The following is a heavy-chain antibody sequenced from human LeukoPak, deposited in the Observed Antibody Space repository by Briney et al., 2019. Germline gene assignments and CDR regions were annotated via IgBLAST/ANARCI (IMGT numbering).Heavy chain of an antibody. J-gene: IGHJ4*02. CDR3: ARDRGSYFDY. Sequence: GGSLRLSCAASGFTFSSYSMNWVRQAPGKGLEWVANIKQDGSEKYYVDSVKGRFTISRDNAKNSLYLQMNSLRAEDTAVYYCARDRGSYFDYWGQGTLVTVSS. D-gene: IGHD1-26*01. CDR1: GFTFSSYS. V-gene: IGHV3-7*01. CDR2: IKQDGSEK.